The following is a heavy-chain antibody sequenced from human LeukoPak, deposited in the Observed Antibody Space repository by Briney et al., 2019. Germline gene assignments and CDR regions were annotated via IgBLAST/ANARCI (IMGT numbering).Heavy chain of an antibody. CDR3: ATEAPGSYYFDY. J-gene: IGHJ4*02. CDR2: VYVTGETT. CDR1: GDTFTYSH. Sequence: GASVKVSCQASGDTFTYSHIHWVRQAPGQGVAWMGAVYVTGETTRNTQNFQGRVTMTRDPSTATVYMELTSLRSEDTAVYYCATEAPGSYYFDYWGQGVLVTVSS. V-gene: IGHV1-46*01.